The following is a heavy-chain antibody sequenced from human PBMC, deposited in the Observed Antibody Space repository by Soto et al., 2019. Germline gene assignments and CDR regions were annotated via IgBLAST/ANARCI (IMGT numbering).Heavy chain of an antibody. J-gene: IGHJ6*02. V-gene: IGHV3-33*01. D-gene: IGHD3-10*01. CDR2: IWYDGSNK. CDR3: ARAFIGELPYYYYGMDV. Sequence: GGSLRLSCAASGFTSSSYGMHWVRQAPGKGLEWVAVIWYDGSNKYYADSVKGRFTISRDNSKDTLYLQMNSLRAEDTAVYYCARAFIGELPYYYYGMDVWGQGTTVTVSS. CDR1: GFTSSSYG.